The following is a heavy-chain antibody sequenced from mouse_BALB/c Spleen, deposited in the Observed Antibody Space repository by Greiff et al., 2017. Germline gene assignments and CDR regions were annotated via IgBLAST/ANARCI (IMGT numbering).Heavy chain of an antibody. J-gene: IGHJ4*01. CDR3: ARDSSLRLHAMDY. Sequence: VKLVESGPGLVAPSQSLSITCTVSGFSLTSYGVHWVRQPPGKGLEWLGVIWAGGSTNYNSALMSRLSISKDNSKSQVFLKMNSLQTDDTAMYYCARDSSLRLHAMDYWGQGTSVTVSS. D-gene: IGHD1-2*01. V-gene: IGHV2-9*02. CDR2: IWAGGST. CDR1: GFSLTSYG.